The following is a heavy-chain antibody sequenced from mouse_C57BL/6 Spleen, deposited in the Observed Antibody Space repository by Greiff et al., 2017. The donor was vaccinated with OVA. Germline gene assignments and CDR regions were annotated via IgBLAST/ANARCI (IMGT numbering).Heavy chain of an antibody. J-gene: IGHJ2*01. Sequence: VQLQQSGAELVKPGASVKLSCTASGFNIKDYYMHWVKQRTEQGLEWIGRIDPEDGETKYAPKFPGTATITADTSSNTAYLQLSSLTSEDTAVYYCARNDGYGFDYWGQGTTLTVSS. V-gene: IGHV14-2*01. D-gene: IGHD2-3*01. CDR1: GFNIKDYY. CDR2: IDPEDGET. CDR3: ARNDGYGFDY.